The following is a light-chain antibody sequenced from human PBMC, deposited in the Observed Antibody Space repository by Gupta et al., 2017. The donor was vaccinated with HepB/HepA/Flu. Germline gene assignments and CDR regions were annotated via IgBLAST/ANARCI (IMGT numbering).Light chain of an antibody. CDR2: KAS. J-gene: IGKJ4*01. Sequence: DIQMTQSPSTLSASVGDRVTITCRASQSISSWLAWYQQKPGKAPKFLIYKASNLESGVPSRFSGSGSGTEFTLTISDLQPDDFAIYYCQQYLTFPLTFGGGTKVEIK. V-gene: IGKV1-5*03. CDR1: QSISSW. CDR3: QQYLTFPLT.